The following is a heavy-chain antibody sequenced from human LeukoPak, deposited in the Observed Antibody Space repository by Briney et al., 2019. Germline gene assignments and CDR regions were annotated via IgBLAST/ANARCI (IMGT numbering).Heavy chain of an antibody. CDR3: ARPAYDSSGYFDAFDI. V-gene: IGHV4-59*01. J-gene: IGHJ3*02. CDR1: GGSIISYY. Sequence: SETLSLTCTVSGGSIISYYWRWIRQPPGKGLEWIGYICYSGSSNYNPSLKTRVTISVDTSKNQFSLKLSSVTAADTAVYYCARPAYDSSGYFDAFDIWGQGAMVTVSS. CDR2: ICYSGSS. D-gene: IGHD3-22*01.